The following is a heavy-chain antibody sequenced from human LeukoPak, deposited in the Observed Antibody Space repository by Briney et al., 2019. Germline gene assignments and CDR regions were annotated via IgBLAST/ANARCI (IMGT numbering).Heavy chain of an antibody. J-gene: IGHJ5*02. CDR1: GLRFSSYS. CDR3: ARDLVVRGRWSWFDP. V-gene: IGHV3-21*01. Sequence: GGSLRLSCAASGLRFSSYSMNWVRQAPGKGLEGVSSISTSSSYIFYADSVKGRFTISRDNAKNALHLQMNSLRAEDTAVYYCARDLVVRGRWSWFDPWGQGTLVTVSS. D-gene: IGHD3-10*01. CDR2: ISTSSSYI.